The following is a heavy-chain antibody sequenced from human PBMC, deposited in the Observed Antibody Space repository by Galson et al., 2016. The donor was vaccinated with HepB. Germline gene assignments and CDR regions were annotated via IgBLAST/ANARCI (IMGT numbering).Heavy chain of an antibody. V-gene: IGHV5-51*01. CDR3: ARRVFGVDALDV. J-gene: IGHJ6*02. CDR2: IYSGDSDT. D-gene: IGHD3-3*01. Sequence: QSGAEVTKPGESLKISCKGSGYSFTTYWIAWVRQMPGKGLEWMGIIYSGDSDTRYSPSFQGQVAISADKSTSTAYLQWSSLKASDTALYYCARRVFGVDALDVWGQGTTVTVSS. CDR1: GYSFTTYW.